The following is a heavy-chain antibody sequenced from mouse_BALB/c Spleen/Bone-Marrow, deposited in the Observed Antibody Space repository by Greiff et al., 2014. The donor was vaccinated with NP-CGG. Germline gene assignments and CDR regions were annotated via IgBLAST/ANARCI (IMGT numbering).Heavy chain of an antibody. V-gene: IGHV1-4*01. Sequence: ESGAELARPGASVKMSCQASGYTFTRYTMHWEKQRPGQGLEWIGYINPSSAYTNYSQKFKDKATLTADKSSSTAYMQLSSLTSEDSAVYYCTIRYYAMDYRGQGTSVTVSS. CDR1: GYTFTRYT. CDR2: INPSSAYT. J-gene: IGHJ4*01. D-gene: IGHD1-1*01. CDR3: TIRYYAMDY.